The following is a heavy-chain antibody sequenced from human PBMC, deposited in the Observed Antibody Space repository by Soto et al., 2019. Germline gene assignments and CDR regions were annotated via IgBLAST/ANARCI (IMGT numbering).Heavy chain of an antibody. CDR2: ISAYNGNT. CDR1: GYTFTSYG. CDR3: AREKTTGYDFWSGLRYGMDV. Sequence: ASVKVSFKASGYTFTSYGISWVRQAPGQGLEWMGWISAYNGNTNYAQKLQGRVTMTTDTSTSTAYMELRSLRSDDTAVYYCAREKTTGYDFWSGLRYGMDVWGQGTTVTVSS. D-gene: IGHD3-3*01. J-gene: IGHJ6*02. V-gene: IGHV1-18*01.